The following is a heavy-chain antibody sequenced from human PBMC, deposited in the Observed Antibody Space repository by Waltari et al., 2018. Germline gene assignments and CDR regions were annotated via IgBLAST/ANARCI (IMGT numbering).Heavy chain of an antibody. V-gene: IGHV3-30*07. CDR1: GFSFSSYA. CDR3: TRDSNNHYYHGNTQDGMDV. J-gene: IGHJ6*02. CDR2: ISYDGSNK. D-gene: IGHD1-7*01. Sequence: QVQLVESGGGVVQPGRSLRLSSAASGFSFSSYAMHWVRQAPGKGLEWVTVISYDGSNKNYADSVKGRFTISRDNSKNTLYLQMNSLKTEDTAVYYCTRDSNNHYYHGNTQDGMDVWGQGTTVTVSS.